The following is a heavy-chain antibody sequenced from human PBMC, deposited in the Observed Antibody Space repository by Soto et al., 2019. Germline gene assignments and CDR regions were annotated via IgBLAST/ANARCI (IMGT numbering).Heavy chain of an antibody. V-gene: IGHV1-46*01. J-gene: IGHJ4*02. CDR2: INPSGGST. CDR1: GSPLSSYY. Sequence: XSVKGACKASGSPLSSYYMHWVRRSPGQGLEWMGIINPSGGSTSYAQKFQGRVTMTRDTSTSTVYMELSSLRSEDTAVYYCARGVTMVRGVIPHLDYRGQGTLVTVLL. CDR3: ARGVTMVRGVIPHLDY. D-gene: IGHD3-10*01.